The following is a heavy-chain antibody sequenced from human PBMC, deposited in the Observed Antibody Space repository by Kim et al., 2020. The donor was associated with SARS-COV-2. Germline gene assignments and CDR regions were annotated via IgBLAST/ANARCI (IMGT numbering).Heavy chain of an antibody. CDR1: GFAFSNYA. V-gene: IGHV3-23*01. D-gene: IGHD5-12*01. CDR2: IDGPTTNT. Sequence: GGSLRLSCRTSGFAFSNYAMMWVRQTPEKGLEWVATIDGPTTNTHYPDSVKGRFTISRDNSQNTVYLHMSSLRAEDTAIYYCAKWLQSHFDYWGQETLVT. J-gene: IGHJ4*02. CDR3: AKWLQSHFDY.